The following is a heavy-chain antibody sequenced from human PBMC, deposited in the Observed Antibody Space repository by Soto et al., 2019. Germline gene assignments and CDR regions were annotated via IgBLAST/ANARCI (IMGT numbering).Heavy chain of an antibody. CDR2: INHSGST. V-gene: IGHV4-34*01. D-gene: IGHD5-12*01. J-gene: IGHJ3*02. Sequence: SLTCAVYGGSFSGYYWSWIRQPPGKGLEWIGEINHSGSTNYNPSLKSRVTISVDTSKNQFSLKLSSVTAADTAVYYCARARWLRLAFDIWGQGTMVTVSS. CDR1: GGSFSGYY. CDR3: ARARWLRLAFDI.